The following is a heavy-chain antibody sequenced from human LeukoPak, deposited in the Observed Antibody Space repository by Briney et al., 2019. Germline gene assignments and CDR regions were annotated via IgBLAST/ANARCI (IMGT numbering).Heavy chain of an antibody. J-gene: IGHJ4*02. V-gene: IGHV1-46*01. CDR2: INPSAGST. Sequence: ASVRVSCKASGYTFTTYYMHWVRQAPGQGLEWMGIINPSAGSTSCAQKFQGRVTMTRDTSRSTVYMELSSLRSEDTAVYYCARLSCSGGSCYLKYWGQGTLVTVSS. CDR3: ARLSCSGGSCYLKY. CDR1: GYTFTTYY. D-gene: IGHD2-15*01.